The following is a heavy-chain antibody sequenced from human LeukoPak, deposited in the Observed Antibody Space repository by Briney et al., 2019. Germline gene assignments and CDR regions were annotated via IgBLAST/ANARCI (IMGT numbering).Heavy chain of an antibody. Sequence: GGPLRLSCAASGFTVSSNYMSWVRQAPGKGLEWVSVIYSGGSTYYADSVKGRFTISRDNSKNTLYLQMNSLRAEDTAVYYCARGSSSSWTRVGYWGQGTLVTVPS. V-gene: IGHV3-66*01. CDR3: ARGSSSSWTRVGY. CDR2: IYSGGST. CDR1: GFTVSSNY. J-gene: IGHJ4*02. D-gene: IGHD6-13*01.